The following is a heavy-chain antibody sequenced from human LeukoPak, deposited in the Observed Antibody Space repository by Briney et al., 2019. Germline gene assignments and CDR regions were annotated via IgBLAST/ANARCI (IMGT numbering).Heavy chain of an antibody. V-gene: IGHV3-30*02. CDR1: GIIFSSYG. CDR2: IRYDGSNK. J-gene: IGHJ4*02. D-gene: IGHD6-19*01. CDR3: AKVGSGWYGVDY. Sequence: GGSLRLSCVASGIIFSSYGMHWVRQAPGEGLEWVAFIRYDGSNKYYTDSVKGRFTISRDNSKNTLYLQMNSLRDEDTAVYYCAKVGSGWYGVDYWGQGTLVTVSS.